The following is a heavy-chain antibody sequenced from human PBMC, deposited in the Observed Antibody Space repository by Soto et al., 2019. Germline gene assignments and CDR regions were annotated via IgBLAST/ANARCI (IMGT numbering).Heavy chain of an antibody. CDR1: GYTFTSYD. V-gene: IGHV1-8*01. J-gene: IGHJ6*03. Sequence: ASVKVSCKASGYTFTSYDINWARQATGQGLEWMGWMNPNSGNTGYAQKFQGRVTMTRNTSLSTAYMELSSLRSEDTAVYYCARSEGYYYYMDVWGKGTTVTVSS. CDR3: ARSEGYYYYMDV. CDR2: MNPNSGNT.